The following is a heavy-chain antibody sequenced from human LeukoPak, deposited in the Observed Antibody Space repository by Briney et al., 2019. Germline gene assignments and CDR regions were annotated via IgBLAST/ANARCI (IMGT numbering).Heavy chain of an antibody. CDR1: GFTFGGYA. J-gene: IGHJ4*02. Sequence: PGGSLRLSCTAYGFTFGGYAMTWVRQTPGRGREWVVGILGSIERRYYADRVKRRFPISRDTSKNTLYLQMNSQMAEDTAVYFCASCPPPNQTYPPWDYWGQGTLVTVS. V-gene: IGHV3-23*01. CDR3: ASCPPPNQTYPPWDY. D-gene: IGHD2-2*02. CDR2: ILGSIERR.